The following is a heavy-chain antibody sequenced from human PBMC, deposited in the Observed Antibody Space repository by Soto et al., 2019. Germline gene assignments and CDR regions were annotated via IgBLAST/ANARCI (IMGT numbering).Heavy chain of an antibody. D-gene: IGHD3-3*01. CDR2: LSYDGSEK. CDR1: GFTSKNYG. J-gene: IGHJ4*02. Sequence: HPGGSLRLSCVVSGFTSKNYGMHWVRQAPGKGLEWVSVLSYDGSEKDYAASVRGRFTISRDNSKNTLYLQMNSLRTEDTAIYYCEKFPRGNYEHSWGQGTLVTVSS. V-gene: IGHV3-30*18. CDR3: EKFPRGNYEHS.